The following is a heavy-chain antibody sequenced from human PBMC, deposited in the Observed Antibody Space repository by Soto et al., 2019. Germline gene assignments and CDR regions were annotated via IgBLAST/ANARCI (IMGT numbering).Heavy chain of an antibody. CDR3: ARDVEEQKATDWFDP. J-gene: IGHJ5*02. Sequence: ASVKVSCKASGGTFSSYAISWVRQAPGQGLEWMGGIIPILGIANCAQKFQGRVTITADESTSTAYMEVSSLRSEDTAVYYCARDVEEQKATDWFDPWGQGTLVTVSS. V-gene: IGHV1-69*13. D-gene: IGHD2-15*01. CDR2: IIPILGIA. CDR1: GGTFSSYA.